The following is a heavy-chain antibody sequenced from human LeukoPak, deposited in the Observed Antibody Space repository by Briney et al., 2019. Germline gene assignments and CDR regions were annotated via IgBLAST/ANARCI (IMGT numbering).Heavy chain of an antibody. Sequence: GRSLRLSCSVSGFTFSGYALHWVRQAPGKGLKYVSGITSSGTNTYYADSVKGRFTISRDNSKNTLSLQMSSLRVEDTAVYYCVKGPPPALGGYYSDYWGQGTLVTVSS. CDR3: VKGPPPALGGYYSDY. CDR2: ITSSGTNT. J-gene: IGHJ4*02. D-gene: IGHD3-16*01. V-gene: IGHV3-64D*06. CDR1: GFTFSGYA.